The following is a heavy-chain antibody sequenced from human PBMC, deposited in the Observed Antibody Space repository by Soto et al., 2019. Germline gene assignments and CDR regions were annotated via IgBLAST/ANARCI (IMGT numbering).Heavy chain of an antibody. D-gene: IGHD5-18*01. CDR2: IYYSGNT. CDR3: ARDRLMATAGTARHYFGLDV. J-gene: IGHJ6*02. Sequence: SETLSLTCTVSGGSIRSGGYYWGCFRQNPRRGLEWIGNIYYSGNTYYNPSLKSRLTISVDTSKNQFSLNLSSVTAADTAVYYCARDRLMATAGTARHYFGLDVWGQGTTVTVSS. V-gene: IGHV4-31*03. CDR1: GGSIRSGGYY.